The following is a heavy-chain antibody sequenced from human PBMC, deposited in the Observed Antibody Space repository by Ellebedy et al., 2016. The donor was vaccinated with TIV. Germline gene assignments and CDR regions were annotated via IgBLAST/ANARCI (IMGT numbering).Heavy chain of an antibody. D-gene: IGHD5-18*01. J-gene: IGHJ4*02. CDR1: GFTFSDYY. Sequence: PGGSLRLSCAASGFTFSDYYVTWIRQAPGKGLECVSYINLAGDYTYYADSVKGRFTISRDNAHSSLYLQMSSLRAADTAVYYCARFPDSYGWKADYWGQGTLVTVSS. CDR3: ARFPDSYGWKADY. V-gene: IGHV3-11*06. CDR2: INLAGDYT.